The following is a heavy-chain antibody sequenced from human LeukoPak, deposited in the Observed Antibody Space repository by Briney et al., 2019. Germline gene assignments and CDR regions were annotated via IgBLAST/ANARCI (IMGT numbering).Heavy chain of an antibody. CDR2: IYPGDSDT. J-gene: IGHJ5*02. V-gene: IGHV5-51*01. Sequence: GESLKISCKGSGYSFTSYWIGWVRQMPGKGLEWMGIIYPGDSDTRYSPPFQGQVTTSADKSISTAYLQWSSLKASDTAMYYCARQSADILTHNWFDPWGQGTLVTVSS. D-gene: IGHD3-9*01. CDR1: GYSFTSYW. CDR3: ARQSADILTHNWFDP.